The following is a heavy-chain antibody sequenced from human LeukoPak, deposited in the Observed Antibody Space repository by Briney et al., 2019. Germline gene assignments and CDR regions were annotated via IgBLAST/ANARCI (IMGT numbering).Heavy chain of an antibody. D-gene: IGHD3-16*01. CDR3: ARDPPSRGTRYFDY. CDR1: GFIFSTYA. CDR2: ISYDGSNK. J-gene: IGHJ4*02. Sequence: PGGSLRLSCAASGFIFSTYAMHWVRQAPGKGLEWVAVISYDGSNKYYADSVKGRFTISRDNSKNTLYLQMNSLRAEDTAVYYCARDPPSRGTRYFDYWGQGTLVTVSS. V-gene: IGHV3-30*04.